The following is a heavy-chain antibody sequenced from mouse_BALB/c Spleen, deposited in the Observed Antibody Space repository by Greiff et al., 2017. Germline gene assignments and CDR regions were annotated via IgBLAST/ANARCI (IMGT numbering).Heavy chain of an antibody. J-gene: IGHJ4*01. D-gene: IGHD3-1*01. Sequence: EVHLVESGGGLVQPGGSLKLSCAASGFTFSSYGMSWVRQTPDKRLELVATINSNGGSTYYPDSVKGRFTISRDNAKNTLYLQMSSLKSEDTAMYYCARDRGTPYAMDYWGQGTSVTVSS. V-gene: IGHV5-6-3*01. CDR1: GFTFSSYG. CDR2: INSNGGST. CDR3: ARDRGTPYAMDY.